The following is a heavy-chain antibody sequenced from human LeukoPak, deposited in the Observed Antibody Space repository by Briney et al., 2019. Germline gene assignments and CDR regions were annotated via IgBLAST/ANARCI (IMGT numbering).Heavy chain of an antibody. J-gene: IGHJ4*02. CDR1: GGSISSYY. D-gene: IGHD7-27*01. V-gene: IGHV4-59*01. CDR2: IYYSGST. Sequence: PSETLSLTCTVSGGSISSYYWSWMRQPPGKGLEWIGYIYYSGSTNYNPSLKSRVTISVDTSKNQFSLKLSSVTAADTAVYYCARAGTGDTEIDYWGQGTLVTVSS. CDR3: ARAGTGDTEIDY.